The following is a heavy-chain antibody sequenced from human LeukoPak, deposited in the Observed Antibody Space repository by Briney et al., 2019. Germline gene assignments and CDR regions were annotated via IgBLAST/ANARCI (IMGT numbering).Heavy chain of an antibody. Sequence: PGGSLRLSCAASGFTFSSYAMSWVRQAPGKGLEWVSGISGSGGSTYYADSVKGRFTISRDNSKNTLYLHMNSLRAEDTAVYYCAKGPLVTLDIWGQGTMVTVSS. V-gene: IGHV3-23*01. J-gene: IGHJ3*02. CDR2: ISGSGGST. CDR1: GFTFSSYA. D-gene: IGHD2-8*02. CDR3: AKGPLVTLDI.